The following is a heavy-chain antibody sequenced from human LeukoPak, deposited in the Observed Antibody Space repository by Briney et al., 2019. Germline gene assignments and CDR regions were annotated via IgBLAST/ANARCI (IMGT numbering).Heavy chain of an antibody. V-gene: IGHV4-31*03. CDR3: AREGTPGIDH. CDR2: IYYSGNT. CDR1: GGSISSGGYY. D-gene: IGHD3-10*01. Sequence: PSQTLSLTCTVSGGSISSGGYYWSCIRQHPGKGLEWIGYIYYSGNTYYNPSLKSRVTISLDTSKNQFSLKLSSVTAADTAVYYCAREGTPGIDHWGQGTLVSVSS. J-gene: IGHJ4*02.